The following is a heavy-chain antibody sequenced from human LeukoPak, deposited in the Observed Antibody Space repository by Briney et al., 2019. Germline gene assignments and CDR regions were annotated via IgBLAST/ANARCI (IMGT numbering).Heavy chain of an antibody. CDR2: IKQDGSEI. V-gene: IGHV3-7*01. CDR3: ARDGTGIWSGRDY. Sequence: GGSLRLSCAASGFTFSIHWMSWVRQAPEKGLECVANIKQDGSEIYYVDSVKGRFTISRDNAKNSLFLQMNSLRAEDTALYYCARDGTGIWSGRDYWGQGTLVTVSS. J-gene: IGHJ4*02. D-gene: IGHD3-3*01. CDR1: GFTFSIHW.